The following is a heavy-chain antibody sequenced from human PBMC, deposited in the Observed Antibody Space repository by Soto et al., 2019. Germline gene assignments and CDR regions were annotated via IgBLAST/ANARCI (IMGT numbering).Heavy chain of an antibody. CDR2: INGDGSST. Sequence: HPGGSLRLSCAVSGFTFSNFWMHWVRQAPWRGPVWVSRINGDGSSTSHADSVKGRFTISRDNAENTLFRQMGGLRAEDTAVYYCARAQLLPDDAFDAWGRGTVVTVSS. D-gene: IGHD2-2*01. CDR1: GFTFSNFW. V-gene: IGHV3-74*01. J-gene: IGHJ3*01. CDR3: ARAQLLPDDAFDA.